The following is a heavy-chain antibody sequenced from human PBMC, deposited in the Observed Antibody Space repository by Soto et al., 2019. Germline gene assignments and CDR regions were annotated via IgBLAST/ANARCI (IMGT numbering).Heavy chain of an antibody. CDR1: GGSFSGYY. V-gene: IGHV4-34*01. Sequence: SETLSLTCAVYGGSFSGYYWSWIRQPPGKGLEWIGEINHSGSTNYNPSLKSRVTISVDTSKNQFSLKLSSVTAADTAVYCCARGLSYYDYIWGSYRAAYNWFDPWGQGTLVTVSS. CDR2: INHSGST. J-gene: IGHJ5*02. CDR3: ARGLSYYDYIWGSYRAAYNWFDP. D-gene: IGHD3-16*02.